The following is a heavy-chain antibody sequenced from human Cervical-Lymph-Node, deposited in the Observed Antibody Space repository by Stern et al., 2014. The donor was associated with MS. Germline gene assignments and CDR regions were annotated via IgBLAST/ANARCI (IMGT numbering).Heavy chain of an antibody. D-gene: IGHD6-6*01. V-gene: IGHV3-7*01. J-gene: IGHJ4*02. CDR3: ARDAIYSSPYFFDY. CDR1: GFTFSSYW. CDR2: IKQDGSEK. Sequence: EVQLVESGGGLVQPGGSLRLSCAASGFTFSSYWMSWVRQAPGKGLEWVANIKQDGSEKYYVDSVKCRFTISRDNAKNSLYLQMNSLRAEDTAVYYCARDAIYSSPYFFDYWGQGTLVTVSS.